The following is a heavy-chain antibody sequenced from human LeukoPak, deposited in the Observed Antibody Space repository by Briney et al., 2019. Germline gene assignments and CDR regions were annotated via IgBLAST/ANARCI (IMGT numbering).Heavy chain of an antibody. J-gene: IGHJ4*02. CDR3: TRAVAHLDY. CDR2: IRSKAYGGTT. D-gene: IGHD4-23*01. CDR1: GFTFGDHA. V-gene: IGHV3-49*04. Sequence: GGSLRLSCTASGFTFGDHAMNWVRQAPGKGLEWAGFIRSKAYGGTTGYAASVKGRFTISRDDSKSIAYLRMNSLKTEDTAVYYCTRAVAHLDYWGQGTLVTVSS.